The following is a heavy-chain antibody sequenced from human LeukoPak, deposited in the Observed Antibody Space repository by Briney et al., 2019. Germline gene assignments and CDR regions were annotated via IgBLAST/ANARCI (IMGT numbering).Heavy chain of an antibody. CDR3: AKGARGDTVTSIVGLNWSDP. V-gene: IGHV3-30*18. D-gene: IGHD4-17*01. Sequence: GGSLRLSCAASGITFRSYGMHWVRQAPGKGLEWVAVISYDGSHKYYADSVKGRFSIPRDNSKNTLYLQMNSLRADDTAVYYCAKGARGDTVTSIVGLNWSDPWGQGTLVTVSS. J-gene: IGHJ5*02. CDR2: ISYDGSHK. CDR1: GITFRSYG.